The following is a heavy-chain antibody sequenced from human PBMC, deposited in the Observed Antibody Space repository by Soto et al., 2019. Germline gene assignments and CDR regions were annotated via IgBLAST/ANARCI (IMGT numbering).Heavy chain of an antibody. D-gene: IGHD4-4*01. CDR1: GGSFNDYH. V-gene: IGHV4-34*01. CDR2: ITHSGST. CDR3: ARGPVTKDYYYYGMDV. Sequence: SETLSLTCAVYGGSFNDYHWNWIRQPPGKRLEWIGEITHSGSTNYNPSLKSRVTILVDTSKNQISLRMSSVTAADTAVYYCARGPVTKDYYYYGMDVWGRGTTVTVSS. J-gene: IGHJ6*02.